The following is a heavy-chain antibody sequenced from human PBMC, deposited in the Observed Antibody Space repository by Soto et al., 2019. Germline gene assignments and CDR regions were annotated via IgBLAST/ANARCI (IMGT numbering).Heavy chain of an antibody. D-gene: IGHD2-15*01. Sequence: QVQLQQSGPGLVKPSQTLSLTCAISGDSVSSNSAAWNWIRQSPSRGLEWLGRTYYRSKWYNDCAAPVQSRTTINTDTSNNQFSLQVNSETPEDTAVYYCASLGPGYCSGGSCGRDYLGQGTLVTVSS. J-gene: IGHJ4*02. CDR1: GDSVSSNSAA. CDR3: ASLGPGYCSGGSCGRDY. V-gene: IGHV6-1*01. CDR2: TYYRSKWYN.